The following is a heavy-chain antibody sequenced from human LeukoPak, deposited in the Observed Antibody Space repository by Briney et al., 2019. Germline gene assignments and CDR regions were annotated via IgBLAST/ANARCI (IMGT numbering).Heavy chain of an antibody. D-gene: IGHD3-3*01. CDR2: IYYSGST. V-gene: IGHV4-59*08. CDR3: ARHGHDTDNYEAHFDY. Sequence: SETRSLTCTVSGGSISSYYWSWIRQPPGKGLEWIGYIYYSGSTNYNPSLKSRVTISIDTSKSQFSLELTSVTAADTAVYYCARHGHDTDNYEAHFDYWGQGALVTVSS. J-gene: IGHJ4*02. CDR1: GGSISSYY.